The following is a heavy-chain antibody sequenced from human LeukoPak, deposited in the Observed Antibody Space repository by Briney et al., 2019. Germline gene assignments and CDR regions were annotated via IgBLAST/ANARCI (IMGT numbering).Heavy chain of an antibody. V-gene: IGHV1-2*02. Sequence: ASVKVSCKASGYTFIAYSIHWVRQAPGQGLEWMGEINPNNVDTNFAPEFQGRVTMTSDTSITTAFMELSSLRYADTAIYYCATHCSGAACFDYWGQGTLVTVSS. CDR1: GYTFIAYS. CDR3: ATHCSGAACFDY. J-gene: IGHJ4*02. D-gene: IGHD2-15*01. CDR2: INPNNVDT.